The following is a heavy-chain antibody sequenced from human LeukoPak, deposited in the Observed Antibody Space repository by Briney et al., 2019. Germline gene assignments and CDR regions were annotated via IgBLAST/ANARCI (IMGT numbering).Heavy chain of an antibody. CDR3: ARDLGGSSWSLRAFDI. CDR2: SSASGTI. CDR1: GFTFSSSS. Sequence: GGSLRLSCAASGFTFSSSSMNWVRQAPGKGLEWVSYSSASGTIFYADSVKGRFTISRDNAKTSLYLQMNSLRAEDTAVYYCARDLGGSSWSLRAFDIWGQGTMVTVSS. V-gene: IGHV3-48*04. J-gene: IGHJ3*02. D-gene: IGHD6-13*01.